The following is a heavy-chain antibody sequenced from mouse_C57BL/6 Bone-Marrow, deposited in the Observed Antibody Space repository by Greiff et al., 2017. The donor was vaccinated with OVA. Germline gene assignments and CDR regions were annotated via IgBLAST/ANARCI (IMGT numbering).Heavy chain of an antibody. D-gene: IGHD2-3*01. CDR2: INPGSGGT. Sequence: QVQLQQSGAELVRPGTSVKVSCKASGYAFTNYLIEWVKQRPGQGLEWIGVINPGSGGTNYNEKFKGKATLTADKSSSTAYMQLSSLTSEDTAIYYCAGWLLPYFDYWGQGTTLTVSS. J-gene: IGHJ2*01. CDR3: AGWLLPYFDY. CDR1: GYAFTNYL. V-gene: IGHV1-54*01.